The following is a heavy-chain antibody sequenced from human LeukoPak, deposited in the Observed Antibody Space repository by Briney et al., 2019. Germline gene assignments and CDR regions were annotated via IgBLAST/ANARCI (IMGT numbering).Heavy chain of an antibody. CDR1: GFTFSSYG. J-gene: IGHJ4*02. V-gene: IGHV3-33*01. CDR3: ARAEYSGGVKPDY. D-gene: IGHD6-19*01. CDR2: IWYDGSNK. Sequence: GGSLRLSCAASGFTFSSYGMHWVRQAPGKGLEWVAVIWYDGSNKYYADSVKGRFTISRDNSKNTLYLQMNSLRAEDTAVYYCARAEYSGGVKPDYWGQGTLVTVSS.